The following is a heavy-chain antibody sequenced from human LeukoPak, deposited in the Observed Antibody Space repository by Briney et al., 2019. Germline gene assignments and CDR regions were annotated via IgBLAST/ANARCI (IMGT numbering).Heavy chain of an antibody. V-gene: IGHV3-7*01. D-gene: IGHD3-10*01. CDR3: ARDHYHGVGWFDP. CDR2: IKQDGSEK. Sequence: GGSLRLSCAASGFTFSTYWMTWVRQAPGKGLEWVANIKQDGSEKFYVDSVTGRFTISRDNAKNSLYLQVDSLRAEDTAVYYCARDHYHGVGWFDPWGQGTLVTVSS. CDR1: GFTFSTYW. J-gene: IGHJ5*02.